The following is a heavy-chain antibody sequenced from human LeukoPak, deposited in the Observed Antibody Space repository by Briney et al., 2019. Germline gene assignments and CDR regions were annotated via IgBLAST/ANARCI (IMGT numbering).Heavy chain of an antibody. Sequence: SDTLSLTCAVYGGSFSGYYWSWIRQPPGKGLEWIGEINHSGSTNYNPSLKSRVTISVDTSKNQFSLKLSCVTAADTAVYYCARKPMVRGPLFDYWGQETLVTVSS. D-gene: IGHD3-10*01. CDR2: INHSGST. CDR3: ARKPMVRGPLFDY. CDR1: GGSFSGYY. J-gene: IGHJ4*02. V-gene: IGHV4-34*01.